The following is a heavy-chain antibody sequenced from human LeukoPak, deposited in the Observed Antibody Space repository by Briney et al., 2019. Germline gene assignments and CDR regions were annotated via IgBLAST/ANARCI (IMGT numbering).Heavy chain of an antibody. CDR3: ARKGGPLRPPFHN. CDR2: IYSSGEI. CDR1: GFSVGDNY. J-gene: IGHJ4*02. V-gene: IGHV3-69-1*01. Sequence: GGSLRLSCAASGFSVGDNYMSWVRQAPWKGLEWVSVIYSSGEIYYIESVEGRFTISRDNATNSLYLQMNSLRAEDTAVYYGARKGGPLRPPFHNWGQGTLVTVSS.